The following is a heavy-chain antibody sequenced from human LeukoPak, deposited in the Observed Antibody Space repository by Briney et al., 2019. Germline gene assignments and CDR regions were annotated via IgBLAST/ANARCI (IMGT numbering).Heavy chain of an antibody. V-gene: IGHV3-48*04. D-gene: IGHD2-2*01. J-gene: IGHJ3*02. Sequence: GGSLRLSCAASGFTFSDYSMNWVRQAPGKGLEWVSHISSSSSTIYYADSVKGRFTISRDNAKNSLYLQMNSLRAEDTAVYYCARDLGPEEAAFDIWGQGTMVTVSS. CDR1: GFTFSDYS. CDR2: ISSSSSTI. CDR3: ARDLGPEEAAFDI.